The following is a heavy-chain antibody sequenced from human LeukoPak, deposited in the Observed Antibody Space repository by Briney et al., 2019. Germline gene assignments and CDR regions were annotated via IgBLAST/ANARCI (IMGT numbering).Heavy chain of an antibody. CDR1: GYTFTSYA. J-gene: IGHJ4*02. D-gene: IGHD5-12*01. CDR3: ARVSGYDFHPIDY. V-gene: IGHV1-3*01. Sequence: ASVKVSCKASGYTFTSYAMHWVRQAPGQRLEWMGWINAGNGNTKYSQKFQGRVTITRDTSASTAYMELSSLRSEDTAVYYCARVSGYDFHPIDYWGQGTLVTVYS. CDR2: INAGNGNT.